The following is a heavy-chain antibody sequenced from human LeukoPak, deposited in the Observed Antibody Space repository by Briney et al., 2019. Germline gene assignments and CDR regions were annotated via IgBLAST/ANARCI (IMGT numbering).Heavy chain of an antibody. J-gene: IGHJ5*02. CDR1: GGSISTINDY. CDR2: IYYSGTT. Sequence: SETLSLTCTVSGGSISTINDYWGWIRQPPGKGLEWIGSIYYSGTTYYNPSLKSRVTISVDTSKNQFSLKLSSVTAADTAMYYCARGFSFDPWGQGTLVTVSS. CDR3: ARGFSFDP. V-gene: IGHV4-39*07.